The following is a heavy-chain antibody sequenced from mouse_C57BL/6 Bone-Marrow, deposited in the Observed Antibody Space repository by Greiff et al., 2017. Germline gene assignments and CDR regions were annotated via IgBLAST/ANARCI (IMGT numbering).Heavy chain of an antibody. CDR2: IDHNSGGT. Sequence: QVQLQQPGAELVKPGASVKLSCKASGYTFTSYWMHWVKQRPGRGLEWIGRIDHNSGGTKYNEKFKSKATLTVDNPSSTAYMQLRRLTAEDSEVYESAHDNYVYWYFAVWGTGTTVTVSS. V-gene: IGHV1-72*01. D-gene: IGHD2-1*01. J-gene: IGHJ1*03. CDR1: GYTFTSYW. CDR3: AHDNYVYWYFAV.